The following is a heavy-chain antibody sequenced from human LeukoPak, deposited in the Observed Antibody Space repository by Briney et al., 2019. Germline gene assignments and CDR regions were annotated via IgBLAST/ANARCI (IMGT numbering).Heavy chain of an antibody. Sequence: SETLSLTCTVSGGSISSYYWSWIRQPAGKGLEWIGRIYTSGSTNYNPSLKSRVTMSVDTSKNQFSLKLSSVTAADTAVYYCARGKLDSSSWYPDYFDYWGQGTLVTVSS. CDR1: GGSISSYY. CDR2: IYTSGST. CDR3: ARGKLDSSSWYPDYFDY. D-gene: IGHD6-13*01. V-gene: IGHV4-4*07. J-gene: IGHJ4*02.